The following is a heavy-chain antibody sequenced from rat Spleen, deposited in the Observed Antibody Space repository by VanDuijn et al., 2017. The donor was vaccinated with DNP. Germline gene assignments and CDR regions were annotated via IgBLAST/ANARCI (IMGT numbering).Heavy chain of an antibody. J-gene: IGHJ2*01. CDR3: ATNNYFDY. CDR2: ISYEGSST. V-gene: IGHV5-22*01. Sequence: EVQLVESGGGLVQPGRSLKLSCAASGFSFSDYDMAWVRQAPTKGLEWVASISYEGSSTYYGDSVKGRFTISRDNAKNTQHLQMDSLRSEDTATYYCATNNYFDYWGQGVMVTVSS. D-gene: IGHD3-4*01. CDR1: GFSFSDYD.